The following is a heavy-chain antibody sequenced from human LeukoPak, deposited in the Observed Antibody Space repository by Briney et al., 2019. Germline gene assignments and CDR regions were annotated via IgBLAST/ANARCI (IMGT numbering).Heavy chain of an antibody. J-gene: IGHJ4*02. CDR1: GFTFSNYW. CDR3: ARVGGYSYGPVYFDY. Sequence: PGGSLRLSCVVSGFTFSNYWMSWVRQAPGKGLEWVANIKQDESEKYYVDSVKGRLTISRDNAKNSLYLQMNSLRAEDTAVYYCARVGGYSYGPVYFDYWGQGTLVTVSS. V-gene: IGHV3-7*01. CDR2: IKQDESEK. D-gene: IGHD5-18*01.